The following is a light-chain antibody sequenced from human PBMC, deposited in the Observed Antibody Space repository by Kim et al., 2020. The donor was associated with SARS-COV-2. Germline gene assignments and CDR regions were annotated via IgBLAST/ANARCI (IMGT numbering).Light chain of an antibody. Sequence: AAVGDRVTHTCRASQGISSYLAWYQQQPGKAPKLLIYAASTLQSGVPSRFSGSGSGTDFTLTISSLQPEDFAAYYCQQLNYYPITFGQGTRLEIK. V-gene: IGKV1-9*01. CDR1: QGISSY. J-gene: IGKJ5*01. CDR3: QQLNYYPIT. CDR2: AAS.